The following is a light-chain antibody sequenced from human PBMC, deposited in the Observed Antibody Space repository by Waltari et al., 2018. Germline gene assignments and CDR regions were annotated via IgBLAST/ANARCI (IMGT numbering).Light chain of an antibody. CDR1: SRDVGGYAS. CDR3: SSYAGSNRVI. CDR2: EIN. J-gene: IGLJ2*01. Sequence: QSALTQPPSASGSPGQSVTIPCTGTSRDVGGYASVSWYQQHPGKAPKLMIYEINKRPSGVPNRFSGSRSGNTASLTVSGLRPEDEADYYCSSYAGSNRVIFGGGTKLTVL. V-gene: IGLV2-8*01.